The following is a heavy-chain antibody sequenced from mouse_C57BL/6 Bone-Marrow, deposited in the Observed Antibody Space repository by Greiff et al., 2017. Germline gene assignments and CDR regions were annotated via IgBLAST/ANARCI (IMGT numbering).Heavy chain of an antibody. CDR2: INPNNGGT. Sequence: EVQLQQSGPELVKPGASVKIPCKASGYTFTDYNMDWVKQSHGKSLEWIGDINPNNGGTIYNQKFKGKATLTVDKSSSTAYLELRSLTSEDTAVYYCAREGTDYGSSYGYFDVWGTGTTVTVSS. CDR1: GYTFTDYN. V-gene: IGHV1-18*01. CDR3: AREGTDYGSSYGYFDV. J-gene: IGHJ1*03. D-gene: IGHD1-1*01.